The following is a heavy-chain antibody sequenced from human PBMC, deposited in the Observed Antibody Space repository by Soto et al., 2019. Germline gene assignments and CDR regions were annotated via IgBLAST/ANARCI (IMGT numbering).Heavy chain of an antibody. V-gene: IGHV3-33*01. CDR2: IWDDGSNK. Sequence: PGGSLRLSCAASGFTFSSYGMHWVRQAPGKGLEWVAVIWDDGSNKYYADSVKGRFTISRDNSKNTLYLQMNSLRAEDTAVYYYATDISIVRARNDSWGQGTLVTVSS. CDR3: ATDISIVRARNDS. CDR1: GFTFSSYG. J-gene: IGHJ4*02. D-gene: IGHD2-2*01.